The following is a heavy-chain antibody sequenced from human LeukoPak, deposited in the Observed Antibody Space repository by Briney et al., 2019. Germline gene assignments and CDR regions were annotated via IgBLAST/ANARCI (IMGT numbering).Heavy chain of an antibody. CDR1: GFTFSSYE. V-gene: IGHV3-48*03. CDR3: ARGGFFAEYFQH. J-gene: IGHJ1*01. Sequence: GGSLRLSCAASGFTFSSYEMNWVRQAPGKGLEWVSYISSSGSTIYYADSVKGRFTISRDNAKNSLYLQVNSLRAEDTAVYYCARGGFFAEYFQHWGQGTLVTVSS. CDR2: ISSSGSTI. D-gene: IGHD3-10*01.